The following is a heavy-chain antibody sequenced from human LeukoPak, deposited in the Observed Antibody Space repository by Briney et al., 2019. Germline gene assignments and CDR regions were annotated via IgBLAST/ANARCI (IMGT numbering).Heavy chain of an antibody. D-gene: IGHD6-13*01. V-gene: IGHV3-23*01. Sequence: GGSLRLSCAASGFTFSIYGMSWVRQPPRKGLGGVSVLSGSGDAIYCADSVKGRFTISRDNSKSTLYLQMNSLRAEDTAVSYCAKDLAFYSSSWEFDYWGQGTLVTVSS. CDR3: AKDLAFYSSSWEFDY. CDR1: GFTFSIYG. CDR2: LSGSGDAI. J-gene: IGHJ4*02.